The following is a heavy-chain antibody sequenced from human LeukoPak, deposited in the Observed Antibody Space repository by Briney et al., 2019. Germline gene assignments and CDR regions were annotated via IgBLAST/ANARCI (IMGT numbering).Heavy chain of an antibody. CDR1: GFTFSSYA. CDR3: AKDGHSYGYRSGVWFDP. CDR2: ISGSGGST. J-gene: IGHJ5*02. D-gene: IGHD5-18*01. Sequence: GGSLRLSCAASGFTFSSYAMSWVRQAPGKGLEWVSAISGSGGSTYYADSVKGRFTISRDNSKNTLYLQMNSLRAEDTAVYYCAKDGHSYGYRSGVWFDPWGQGTLVTVSS. V-gene: IGHV3-23*01.